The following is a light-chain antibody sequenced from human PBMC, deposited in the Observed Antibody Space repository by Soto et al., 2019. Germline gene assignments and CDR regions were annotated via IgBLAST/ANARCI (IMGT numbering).Light chain of an antibody. J-gene: IGLJ1*01. Sequence: SVLPQPASVYGSPGQSITTSCTGTSSDVGSYNLVSWYQQHPGKAPKLMIYEVSKRPSGVSNRFSGSKSGNTASLTISGLQAEDEADYYCCSYAGSSTLVFGTGTKVTVL. CDR2: EVS. CDR3: CSYAGSSTLV. V-gene: IGLV2-23*02. CDR1: SSDVGSYNL.